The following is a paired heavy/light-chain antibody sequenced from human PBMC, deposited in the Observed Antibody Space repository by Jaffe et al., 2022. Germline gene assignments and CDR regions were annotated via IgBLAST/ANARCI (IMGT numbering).Light chain of an antibody. Sequence: QSVLTQPPSVSGAPGQRVTISCTGSSSNIGAGYDVHWYQQLPGTAPKLLIYGNSNRPSGVPDRFSGSKSGTSASLAITGLQAEDEADYYCQSYDSSLSASYVFGTGTKVTVL. CDR2: GNS. J-gene: IGLJ1*01. CDR3: QSYDSSLSASYV. CDR1: SSNIGAGYD. V-gene: IGLV1-40*01.
Heavy chain of an antibody. Sequence: QVQLQESGPGLVKPSETLSLTCAVSGYSISSGYYWGWIRQPPGKGLEWIGSIYHSGSTYYNPSLKSRVTISVDTSKNQFSLKLSSVTAADTAVYYCARHVGYCSGGSCRGAWFDPWGQGTLVTVSS. CDR2: IYHSGST. CDR3: ARHVGYCSGGSCRGAWFDP. D-gene: IGHD2-15*01. CDR1: GYSISSGYY. J-gene: IGHJ5*02. V-gene: IGHV4-38-2*01.